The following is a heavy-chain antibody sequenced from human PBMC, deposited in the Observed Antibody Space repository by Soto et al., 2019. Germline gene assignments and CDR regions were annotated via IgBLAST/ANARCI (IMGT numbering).Heavy chain of an antibody. CDR1: GFTFSSYG. D-gene: IGHD1-26*01. CDR3: ARDRVGVSGSYYCYFDY. Sequence: GGSLRLSCAASGFTFSSYGMHWVRQAPGKGLEWVAVIWYDGSNKYYADSVKGRFTISRDNSKNTLYLQMNSLRAEDTAVYYCARDRVGVSGSYYCYFDYWGQGALVTVSS. V-gene: IGHV3-33*01. CDR2: IWYDGSNK. J-gene: IGHJ4*02.